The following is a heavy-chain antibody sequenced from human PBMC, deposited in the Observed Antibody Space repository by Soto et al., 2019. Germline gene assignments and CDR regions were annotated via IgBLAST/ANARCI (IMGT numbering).Heavy chain of an antibody. V-gene: IGHV1-69*06. CDR2: IIPVFHTA. CDR1: GGALSSHA. D-gene: IGHD1-26*01. CDR3: AREGYSGSYFGH. J-gene: IGHJ4*02. Sequence: QVQLVQSGAEVKKPGSSVKVSCKASGGALSSHALSWVRQAPGQGLEWMGSIIPVFHTANYAQKFQGRVTITADKSTTTAYMELSSLRSYVTAVYYCAREGYSGSYFGHWCQGALVTVSA.